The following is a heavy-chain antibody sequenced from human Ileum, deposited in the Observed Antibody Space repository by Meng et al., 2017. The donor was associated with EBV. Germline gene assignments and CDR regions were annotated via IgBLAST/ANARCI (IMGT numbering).Heavy chain of an antibody. CDR3: ASSDYYRSDY. J-gene: IGHJ4*02. Sequence: QAPLHESGPGLVKPSETLSLTCAASGGSISRSDWWSWVRQPPGKGLEWIGETSHSGSTNYSPSLKSRVTISLDKSKNQLSLKLNSVTAADTAVYYCASSDYYRSDYWGQGTLVTVSS. CDR1: GGSISRSDW. V-gene: IGHV4-4*02. D-gene: IGHD3-22*01. CDR2: TSHSGST.